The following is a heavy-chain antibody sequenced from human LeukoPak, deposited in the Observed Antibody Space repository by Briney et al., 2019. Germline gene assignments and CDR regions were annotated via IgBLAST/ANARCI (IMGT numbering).Heavy chain of an antibody. CDR3: ARAENGDYAFDY. Sequence: ASVKVSCKASGYTFTGYYIHWVRQAPGQGLEWMGRINPNSGGTNYAQKVQGRVTMTRDTSISTAYMELSRLRSDDTAVYYCARAENGDYAFDYWGQGTLVTVSS. CDR2: INPNSGGT. J-gene: IGHJ4*02. D-gene: IGHD4-17*01. CDR1: GYTFTGYY. V-gene: IGHV1-2*06.